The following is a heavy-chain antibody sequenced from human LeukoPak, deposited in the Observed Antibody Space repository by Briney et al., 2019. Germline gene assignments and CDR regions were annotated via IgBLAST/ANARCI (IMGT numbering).Heavy chain of an antibody. CDR2: INPNSGGT. D-gene: IGHD1-1*01. CDR3: ARDLGTTGTTYYYYYGMDV. V-gene: IGHV1-2*04. CDR1: GYTFTGYY. J-gene: IGHJ6*02. Sequence: ASVKVSCKASGYTFTGYYMHWVRQAPGQGLEWMGWINPNSGGTNYAQKFQGWVTMTRDTSISTAYMELSRLRSDDTAVYYCARDLGTTGTTYYYYYGMDVWGQGTTVTVSS.